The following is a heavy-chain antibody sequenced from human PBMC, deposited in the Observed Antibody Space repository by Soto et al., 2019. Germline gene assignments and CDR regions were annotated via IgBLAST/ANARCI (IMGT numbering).Heavy chain of an antibody. CDR3: ARDYGRYSYGHVGGY. Sequence: ASVKVSCKASGYTFTTYFIHWVRQAPGQGLEWMGIINPTVHTTSYAQKFQGRVTMTSDTSTSTVYMELNSLRADDTAVYYCARDYGRYSYGHVGGYWGQGTLVTVSS. V-gene: IGHV1-46*01. CDR1: GYTFTTYF. D-gene: IGHD5-18*01. J-gene: IGHJ4*02. CDR2: INPTVHTT.